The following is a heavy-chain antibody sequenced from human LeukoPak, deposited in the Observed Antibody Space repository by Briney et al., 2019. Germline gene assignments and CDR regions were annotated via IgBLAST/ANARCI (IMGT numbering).Heavy chain of an antibody. J-gene: IGHJ4*02. CDR2: ISDSGSGGNT. CDR1: GFTFSSYA. CDR3: AKDRGGQWLVLSYFDY. D-gene: IGHD6-19*01. V-gene: IGHV3-23*01. Sequence: PGGSLRLSCAASGFTFSSYAMSWVRQAPGKGLEWVSTISDSGSGGNTFYADSVKGRFTISIDNSKNTLYVQMNRLRAEDTAVYYCAKDRGGQWLVLSYFDYWGQGTLVTVSS.